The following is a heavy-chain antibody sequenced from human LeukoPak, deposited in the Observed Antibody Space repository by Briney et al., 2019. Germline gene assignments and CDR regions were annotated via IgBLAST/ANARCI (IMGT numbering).Heavy chain of an antibody. CDR3: AADLSNPRMGASYLDS. J-gene: IGHJ4*02. Sequence: SVKVSCKASGFTSTNFAVQWARQARGQRLEWIGWIIVGSGATKCAQDFQERVTITRDLSTSTLYMELRSLTSEDTAVYYCAADLSNPRMGASYLDSWGQGTLVTVSS. D-gene: IGHD3-16*01. CDR2: IIVGSGAT. CDR1: GFTSTNFA. V-gene: IGHV1-58*01.